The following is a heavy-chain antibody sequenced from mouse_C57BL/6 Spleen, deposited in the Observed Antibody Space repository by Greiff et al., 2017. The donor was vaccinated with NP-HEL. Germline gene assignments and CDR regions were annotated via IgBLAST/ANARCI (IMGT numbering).Heavy chain of an antibody. CDR2: IYPSDSET. CDR1: GYTFTSYW. D-gene: IGHD2-5*01. CDR3: ARYSNYPYYFDY. J-gene: IGHJ2*01. Sequence: QVQLQQPGAELVRPGSSVKLSCKASGYTFTSYWMDWVKQRPGQGLEWIGNIYPSDSETHYNQKFKDKATLTVDKSSSTAYMQLSSLTSEDSAVYYCARYSNYPYYFDYWGQGTTLTVSS. V-gene: IGHV1-61*01.